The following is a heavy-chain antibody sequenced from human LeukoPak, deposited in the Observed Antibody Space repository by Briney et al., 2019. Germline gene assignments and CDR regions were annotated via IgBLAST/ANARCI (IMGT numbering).Heavy chain of an antibody. Sequence: GGSLRLSCAASGFTFSSYAMSWVRQAPGKGLEWVSAISGSGGSTYYADSVKGRFTISRDNAKNSLYLQMNSLRVEDTAVYYCARDLLASRSAFDIWGQGTMVSVSS. CDR1: GFTFSSYA. CDR2: ISGSGGST. J-gene: IGHJ3*02. V-gene: IGHV3-23*01. CDR3: ARDLLASRSAFDI.